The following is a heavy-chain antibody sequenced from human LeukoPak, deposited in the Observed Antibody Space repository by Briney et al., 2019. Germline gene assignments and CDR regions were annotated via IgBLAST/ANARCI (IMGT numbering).Heavy chain of an antibody. J-gene: IGHJ4*02. CDR3: ARDYYYDSSGYYDY. CDR1: GYTFTGYY. CDR2: INPNSGGT. Sequence: ASVKVSCKASGYTFTGYYMHWVRQAPGQGLEWMGWINPNSGGTNYAQKFQGRVTMARDTSIRTAYMELSRLRSDDTAVYYCARDYYYDSSGYYDYWGQGTLVTVSS. V-gene: IGHV1-2*02. D-gene: IGHD3-22*01.